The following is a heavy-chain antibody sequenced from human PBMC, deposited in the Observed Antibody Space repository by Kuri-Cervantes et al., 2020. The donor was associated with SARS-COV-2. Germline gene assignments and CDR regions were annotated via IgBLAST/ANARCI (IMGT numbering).Heavy chain of an antibody. D-gene: IGHD2-21*02. J-gene: IGHJ4*02. CDR2: ITSKAYGGTT. CDR3: SLTAIRFRSKTMFDY. CDR1: GFTFGDCA. Sequence: GGSLRLSCTASGFTFGDCAMSWFRQAPGKGLEWVGFITSKAYGGTTEYAASVKGRFTISRDDSKSIAYLQMNSLKTEDTAVYYCSLTAIRFRSKTMFDYWGQGTLVTVSS. V-gene: IGHV3-49*03.